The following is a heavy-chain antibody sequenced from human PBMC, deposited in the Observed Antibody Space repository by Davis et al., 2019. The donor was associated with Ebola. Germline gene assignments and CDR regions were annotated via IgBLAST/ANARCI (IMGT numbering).Heavy chain of an antibody. CDR1: AFTFRSYE. CDR3: ASERESHLTY. V-gene: IGHV3-48*03. J-gene: IGHJ4*02. D-gene: IGHD3-9*01. Sequence: GGSLRLSCAASAFTFRSYEMNWVRQAPGKGLAWVSYISSSGSTIYYADSVKGRFTISRDNAKNSLYLQMNSLRAEDTAVYYCASERESHLTYWGQGTLVTVSS. CDR2: ISSSGSTI.